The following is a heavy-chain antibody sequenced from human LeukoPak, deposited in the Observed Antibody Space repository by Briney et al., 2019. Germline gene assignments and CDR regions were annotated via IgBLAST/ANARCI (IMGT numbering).Heavy chain of an antibody. CDR3: ARRVAAAYYYHYGMDV. Sequence: SETLSLTCTVSGGSISSYYWSWIRQPAGKGLEWIGRIYTSGGTNYNPSLKSRVTMSVDTSKNQFSLKLSSVTAADTAVYYCARRVAAAYYYHYGMDVWGQGTTVTVSS. V-gene: IGHV4-4*07. J-gene: IGHJ6*02. CDR1: GGSISSYY. CDR2: IYTSGGT. D-gene: IGHD2-15*01.